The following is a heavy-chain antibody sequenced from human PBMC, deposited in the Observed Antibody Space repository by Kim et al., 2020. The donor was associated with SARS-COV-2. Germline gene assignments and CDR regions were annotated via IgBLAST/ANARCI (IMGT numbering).Heavy chain of an antibody. D-gene: IGHD2-2*01. CDR3: ARMGGVVVPAAGWYYYYCGMGV. Sequence: GGSLRLSCAASGFTFSSYGMHWVRQAPGKGLEWVAVISYDGSNKYYADSVKGRFTISRDNSKNTLYLQMNSLRAEDTAVYYCARMGGVVVPAAGWYYYYCGMGVCGQRATVTVSS. CDR2: ISYDGSNK. J-gene: IGHJ6*02. V-gene: IGHV3-30*03. CDR1: GFTFSSYG.